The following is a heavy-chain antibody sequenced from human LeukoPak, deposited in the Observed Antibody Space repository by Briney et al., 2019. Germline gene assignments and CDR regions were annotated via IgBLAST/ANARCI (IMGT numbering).Heavy chain of an antibody. CDR1: GFTFSSYA. J-gene: IGHJ6*03. D-gene: IGHD5-12*01. Sequence: GSLRLSCAASGFTFSSYAMSWIRQPPGKGLEWIGSIYYSGSTYYNPSLKSRVTISVDTSKNQFSLKLSSVTAADTAVYYCARGRRGYSGYGTRYMDVWGKGTTVTVSS. CDR3: ARGRRGYSGYGTRYMDV. V-gene: IGHV4-39*01. CDR2: IYYSGST.